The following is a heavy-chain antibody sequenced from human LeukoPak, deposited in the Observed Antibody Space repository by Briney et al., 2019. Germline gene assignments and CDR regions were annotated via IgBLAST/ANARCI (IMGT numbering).Heavy chain of an antibody. D-gene: IGHD2-15*01. Sequence: SETLSLTCTVSGGSISSYYWSWIRQPPGKGLEWIGYIYYSGSTNYNPSLKSRVTISVDTSKNQFSLKLSSVTAADTAVYYCARDPGEYCSGGSCYRDAFDIWGQGTMVTVSS. CDR3: ARDPGEYCSGGSCYRDAFDI. CDR1: GGSISSYY. V-gene: IGHV4-59*12. J-gene: IGHJ3*02. CDR2: IYYSGST.